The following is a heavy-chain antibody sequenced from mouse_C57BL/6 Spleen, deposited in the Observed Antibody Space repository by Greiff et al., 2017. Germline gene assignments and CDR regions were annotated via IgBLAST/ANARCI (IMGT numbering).Heavy chain of an antibody. Sequence: QVQLQQPGAELVKPGASVKMSCKASGYTFTSYWITWVKQRPGQGLEWIGDIYPGSGSTNYNEKFKSKATLPVDTSSSTAYMQLSSLTSEDSAVYYGARSITTLVDDYWGQGTTLTVSS. D-gene: IGHD1-1*01. CDR2: IYPGSGST. CDR1: GYTFTSYW. J-gene: IGHJ2*01. V-gene: IGHV1-55*01. CDR3: ARSITTLVDDY.